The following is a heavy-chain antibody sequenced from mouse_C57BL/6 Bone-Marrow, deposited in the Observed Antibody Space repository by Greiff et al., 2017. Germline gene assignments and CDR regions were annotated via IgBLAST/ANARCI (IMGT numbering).Heavy chain of an antibody. CDR1: GFSLTSYG. J-gene: IGHJ4*01. D-gene: IGHD1-1*01. CDR3: ARKGDSYYDSQTPYAMDY. V-gene: IGHV2-2*01. Sequence: VKLMESGPGLVQPSQSLSITCTVSGFSLTSYGVHWVRQSPGKGLEWLGVIWSGGSTDYNAAFISRLSISKDNSKSQVFFKMDSLQADDTAIYYCARKGDSYYDSQTPYAMDYWGQGTSVTVSS. CDR2: IWSGGST.